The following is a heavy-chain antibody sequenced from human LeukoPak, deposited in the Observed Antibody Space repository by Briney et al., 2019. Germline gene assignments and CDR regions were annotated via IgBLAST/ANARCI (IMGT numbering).Heavy chain of an antibody. J-gene: IGHJ1*01. CDR2: TYHSGST. V-gene: IGHV4-59*01. CDR3: ARGGAARLHFQN. D-gene: IGHD6-6*01. Sequence: SETLSLTCTVSGGSISTYYWNWIRQPPGKGLEWIGYTYHSGSTNYNPSLQSRVTISVDTSKNQFSLNLNSVTAADTAVYYCARGGAARLHFQNWGQGTLVTVSS. CDR1: GGSISTYY.